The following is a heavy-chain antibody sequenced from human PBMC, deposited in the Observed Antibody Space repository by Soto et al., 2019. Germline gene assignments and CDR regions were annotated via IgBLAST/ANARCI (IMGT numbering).Heavy chain of an antibody. CDR1: GFTFSSHS. J-gene: IGHJ3*02. CDR3: AREGDYGDYGAFDI. D-gene: IGHD4-17*01. Sequence: EVQLVESGGGLVQPGGSLRLSCAASGFTFSSHSMNWVRQAPGKGLEWVSYISSSSSTIYYADSVKGRFTISRDNAKNSLYLQMNSLRAEDTAVYYCAREGDYGDYGAFDIWGQGTMVTVSS. V-gene: IGHV3-48*01. CDR2: ISSSSSTI.